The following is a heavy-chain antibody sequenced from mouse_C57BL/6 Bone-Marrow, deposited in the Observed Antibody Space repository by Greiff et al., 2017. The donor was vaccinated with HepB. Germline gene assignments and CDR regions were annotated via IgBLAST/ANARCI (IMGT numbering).Heavy chain of an antibody. V-gene: IGHV1-85*01. CDR2: IYPRDGST. CDR3: ARYGNYHVYWYFDV. D-gene: IGHD2-1*01. Sequence: VVKPGASVKLSCKASGYTFTSYDINWVKQRPGQGLEWIGWIYPRDGSTKYNEKFKGKATLTVDTSSSTAYMELHSLTSEDSAVYFCARYGNYHVYWYFDVWGTGTTVTVSS. J-gene: IGHJ1*03. CDR1: GYTFTSYD.